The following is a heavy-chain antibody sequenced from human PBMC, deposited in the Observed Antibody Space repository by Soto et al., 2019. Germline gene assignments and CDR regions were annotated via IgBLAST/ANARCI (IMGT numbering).Heavy chain of an antibody. J-gene: IGHJ6*02. CDR1: GYTFANYA. CDR2: INAGNGNT. CDR3: ARDLSGWGPTNGHFGVDV. D-gene: IGHD3-16*01. V-gene: IGHV1-3*01. Sequence: QVRLVQSGTEVKKPGASVMVSCKATGYTFANYAIHWVRKAPGQDFEWMGWINAGNGNTRNSQKFQGRVTFTRDTSATTAHMEVGSLRFEDTAVYYCARDLSGWGPTNGHFGVDVRGQGTTVIVSS.